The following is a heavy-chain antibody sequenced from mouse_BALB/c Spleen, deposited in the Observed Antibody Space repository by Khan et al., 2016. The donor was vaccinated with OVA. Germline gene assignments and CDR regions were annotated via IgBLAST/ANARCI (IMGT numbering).Heavy chain of an antibody. V-gene: IGHV2-3*01. CDR2: ILGDGST. CDR1: GFSLTSYG. J-gene: IGHJ4*01. D-gene: IGHD2-13*01. CDR3: AKLTPNYYSMDY. Sequence: VQLQESGPGLVAPSQSLSITCTVSGFSLTSYGVNWVRQPLGEGLEWLGVILGDGSTNYHSTLKSRLIISKDSSKRQVYLTLNSLQTDDTATYYCAKLTPNYYSMDYWGQGTSVTVST.